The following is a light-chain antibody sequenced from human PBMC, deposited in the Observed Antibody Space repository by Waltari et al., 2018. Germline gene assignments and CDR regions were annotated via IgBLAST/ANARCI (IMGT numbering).Light chain of an antibody. J-gene: IGKJ4*02. CDR3: HQRSNWPLT. V-gene: IGKV3-11*01. CDR2: DAS. CDR1: QSVDTY. Sequence: EIVLTQSPATLSLSPGERATLSCRASQSVDTYLAWYQHKPGQVPRLLIYDASNRATGIPARFSGSGSGADFTLIISSLEPEDFAVYYGHQRSNWPLTFGGGTKVEIK.